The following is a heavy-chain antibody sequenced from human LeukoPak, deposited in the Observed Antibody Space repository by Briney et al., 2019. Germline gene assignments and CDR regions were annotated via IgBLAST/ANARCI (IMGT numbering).Heavy chain of an antibody. D-gene: IGHD6-19*01. CDR2: IYYSGST. CDR1: GGSISSSSYY. J-gene: IGHJ5*02. V-gene: IGHV4-39*01. CDR3: ARGFGGIAVAANWFDP. Sequence: SETLSLTCTVSGGSISSSSYYWGWICQPPGKGLEWIGSIYYSGSTYYNPSLKSRVTISVDTSKNQFSLKLSSVTAADTAVYYCARGFGGIAVAANWFDPWGQGTLVTVSS.